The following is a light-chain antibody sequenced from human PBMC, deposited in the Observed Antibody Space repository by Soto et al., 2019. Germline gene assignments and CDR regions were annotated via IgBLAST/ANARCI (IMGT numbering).Light chain of an antibody. V-gene: IGKV1-5*01. Sequence: DIQMTQSPPALAASVGYRLTITCRASQPVGTWVAWYQHKXGKAPKVIIYHASSLERGVPSRFRGSGSGTEFTLIISSLQPDDFATYYCQQYNSDSHTFGQGTKVDIK. CDR2: HAS. CDR3: QQYNSDSHT. CDR1: QPVGTW. J-gene: IGKJ1*01.